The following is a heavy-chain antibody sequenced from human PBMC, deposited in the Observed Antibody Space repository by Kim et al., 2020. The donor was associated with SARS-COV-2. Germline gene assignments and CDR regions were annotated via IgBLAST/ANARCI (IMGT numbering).Heavy chain of an antibody. J-gene: IGHJ5*02. D-gene: IGHD3-10*01. V-gene: IGHV4-34*01. CDR3: ARSYYYGSGSPVNWFDP. Sequence: KSRVTISVDTPKNQFSLKLSSVTAADTAVYYCARSYYYGSGSPVNWFDPWGQGTLVTVSS.